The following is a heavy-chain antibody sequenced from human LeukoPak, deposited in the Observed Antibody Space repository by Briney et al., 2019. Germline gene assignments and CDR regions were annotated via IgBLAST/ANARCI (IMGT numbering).Heavy chain of an antibody. CDR2: ISYDGSNK. V-gene: IGHV3-30*04. CDR1: GFTFSSYA. D-gene: IGHD6-6*01. Sequence: PGGSLRLSCAASGFTFSSYAMHWVRQAPGKGLEWVAVISYDGSNKYYADSVKGRFTISRDNSKNTLYLQMNRQRAGDTAVYYCARSSDSSSSFYYYYGMDVWGQGTTVTVSS. CDR3: ARSSDSSSSFYYYYGMDV. J-gene: IGHJ6*02.